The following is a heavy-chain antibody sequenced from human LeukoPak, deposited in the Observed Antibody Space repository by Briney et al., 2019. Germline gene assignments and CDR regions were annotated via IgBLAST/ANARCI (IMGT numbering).Heavy chain of an antibody. Sequence: SETLSLTCTVSGGSISSYYWSWIRQPPGKALEWIGNIYYSGSSNYNPSLKSRVTISVDTSKNQFSLRLSSVTAADTAVYYCARSANGGTRRIDNWGQGTLVTVSS. CDR2: IYYSGSS. CDR3: ARSANGGTRRIDN. V-gene: IGHV4-59*08. J-gene: IGHJ4*02. CDR1: GGSISSYY. D-gene: IGHD2-8*01.